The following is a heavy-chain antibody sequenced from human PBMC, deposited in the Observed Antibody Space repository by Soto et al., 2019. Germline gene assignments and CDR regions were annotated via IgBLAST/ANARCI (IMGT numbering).Heavy chain of an antibody. J-gene: IGHJ3*02. Sequence: SETLSLTCAVYGGSFSGYYWSWIRQPPGKGLEWIGEINHSGSTNYNPSLKSRVTISEDTSKNQFSLKLSSVTAADTAVYYCARGDRTAAVSAFDIWGQGTMVTVSS. CDR3: ARGDRTAAVSAFDI. D-gene: IGHD6-13*01. CDR2: INHSGST. CDR1: GGSFSGYY. V-gene: IGHV4-34*01.